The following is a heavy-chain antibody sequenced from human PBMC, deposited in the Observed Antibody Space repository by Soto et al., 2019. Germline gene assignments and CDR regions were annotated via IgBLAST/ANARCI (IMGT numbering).Heavy chain of an antibody. CDR3: AKDAIPAADRTYPGNWFDP. D-gene: IGHD6-13*01. J-gene: IGHJ5*02. Sequence: GGSLRLSCVASGFTFSSYGMHWVRQAPGKGLEWVAVIPYDGGNKYYGDSVKGRFTISRDNSKNTLYLQMNSLRAEDTAVYYCAKDAIPAADRTYPGNWFDPWGQGTLVTVSS. CDR2: IPYDGGNK. V-gene: IGHV3-30*18. CDR1: GFTFSSYG.